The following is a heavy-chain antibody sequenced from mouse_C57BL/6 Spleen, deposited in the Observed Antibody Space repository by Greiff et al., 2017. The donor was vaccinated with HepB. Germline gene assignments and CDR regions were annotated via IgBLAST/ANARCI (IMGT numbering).Heavy chain of an antibody. Sequence: EVQLQQSGPGLVKPSQSLSLTCSVTGYSITSGYYWNWIRQFPGNKLEWMGYISYDGSNNYNPSLKNRISITRDTSKNQFFLKLNSVTTEDTATYYCARGGSSYAMDYWGQGTSVTVSS. CDR1: GYSITSGYY. D-gene: IGHD1-1*01. V-gene: IGHV3-6*01. CDR2: ISYDGSN. CDR3: ARGGSSYAMDY. J-gene: IGHJ4*01.